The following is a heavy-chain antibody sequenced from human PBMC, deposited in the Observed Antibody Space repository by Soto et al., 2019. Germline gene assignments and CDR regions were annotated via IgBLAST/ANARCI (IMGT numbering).Heavy chain of an antibody. J-gene: IGHJ4*02. CDR3: ASTGYSSSWYVVY. Sequence: SETLSLTCTVSGGSISSGDYYWSWIRQPPGKGLEWIGYIYYSGSTYYNPSLKSRVTISVDTSKNQFSLKLSSVTAADTAVYYCASTGYSSSWYVVYWGQGTLVTVSS. CDR1: GGSISSGDYY. CDR2: IYYSGST. V-gene: IGHV4-30-4*01. D-gene: IGHD6-13*01.